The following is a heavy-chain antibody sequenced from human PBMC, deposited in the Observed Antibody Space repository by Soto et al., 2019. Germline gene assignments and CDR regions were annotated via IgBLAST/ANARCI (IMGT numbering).Heavy chain of an antibody. CDR3: ATEVDYGDYSQYYYYYMDV. V-gene: IGHV3-48*01. CDR1: GFTFSSYS. D-gene: IGHD4-17*01. J-gene: IGHJ6*03. CDR2: ISSSSSTI. Sequence: GGSLRLSCAASGFTFSSYSMNWVRQAPGKGLEWVSYISSSSSTIYYADSVKGRFTISRDNAKNSLYLQMNSLRAEDTAVYYCATEVDYGDYSQYYYYYMDVWGKGTTVTAP.